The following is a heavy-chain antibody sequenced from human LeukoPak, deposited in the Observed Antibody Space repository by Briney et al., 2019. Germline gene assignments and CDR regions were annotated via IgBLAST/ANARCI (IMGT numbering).Heavy chain of an antibody. CDR3: SLYVKAHYGMDV. D-gene: IGHD2-8*01. V-gene: IGHV3-74*01. CDR2: INSDGSST. Sequence: GGSLRLSCAASGFTFSSYWMHWVRQAPGKGLVWVSRINSDGSSTSYADSVKGRFTISRDNAKNTLYLQMNSLRVEDTAVYYCSLYVKAHYGMDVWGQGTTVTVSS. CDR1: GFTFSSYW. J-gene: IGHJ6*02.